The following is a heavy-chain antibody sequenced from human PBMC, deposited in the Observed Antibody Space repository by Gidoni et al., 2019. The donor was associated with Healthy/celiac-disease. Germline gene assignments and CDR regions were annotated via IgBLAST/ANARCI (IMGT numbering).Heavy chain of an antibody. Sequence: QVQLVESGGGVVQPGRSLRPSCAASGFTFSSYGMHWVRQAPGKGLEWVAVIWYDGSNKYYADSVKGRFTISRDNSKNTLYLQTNSLRAEDTAVYYCARDNYYGSGSALDYWGQGTLVTVSS. J-gene: IGHJ4*02. CDR1: GFTFSSYG. CDR2: IWYDGSNK. V-gene: IGHV3-33*01. CDR3: ARDNYYGSGSALDY. D-gene: IGHD3-10*01.